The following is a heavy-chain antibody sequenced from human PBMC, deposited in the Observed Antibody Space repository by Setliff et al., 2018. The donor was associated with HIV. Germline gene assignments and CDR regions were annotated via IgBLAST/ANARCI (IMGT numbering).Heavy chain of an antibody. CDR3: ARGGYYYGMGV. V-gene: IGHV4-39*07. J-gene: IGHJ6*02. Sequence: PSETLSLTCTVSGGSISGSSYYWGWIRQPPGKGLEWIGTIYYSGSTYNNPSLKSRVTISVDMSKNQFSLKLSSVTAADTAVYYCARGGYYYGMGVWGQGTTVTVSS. CDR2: IYYSGST. D-gene: IGHD3-16*01. CDR1: GGSISGSSYY.